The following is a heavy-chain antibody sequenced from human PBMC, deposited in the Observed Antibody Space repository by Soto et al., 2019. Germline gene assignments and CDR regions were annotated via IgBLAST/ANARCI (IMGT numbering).Heavy chain of an antibody. CDR1: GFSLTTSGVG. Sequence: QITLNESGPTQVKPRQTLTLTCTFSGFSLTTSGVGVGWIRQSPGKAPEGLALIYWDGDKRYSPSLKSRLTITKDTSENQVVLTMADLDPADTATYYCAHRVLRTVFGLVTTTAIYFDFWGQGTPVAVSS. CDR3: AHRVLRTVFGLVTTTAIYFDF. J-gene: IGHJ4*02. D-gene: IGHD3-3*01. CDR2: IYWDGDK. V-gene: IGHV2-5*02.